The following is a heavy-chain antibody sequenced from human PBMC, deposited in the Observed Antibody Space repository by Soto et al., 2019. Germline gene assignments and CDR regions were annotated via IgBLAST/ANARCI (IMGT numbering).Heavy chain of an antibody. Sequence: ASVKVSCKASGGTFSSYAISWVRQAPGQGLEWMGGIIPIFGTANYAQKFQGRVTITADESTSTAYIELSSLRSEDTAVYYCARDRGDGYNRFDAFDIWGQGTMVTVSS. CDR2: IIPIFGTA. CDR1: GGTFSSYA. D-gene: IGHD3-10*01. CDR3: ARDRGDGYNRFDAFDI. J-gene: IGHJ3*02. V-gene: IGHV1-69*13.